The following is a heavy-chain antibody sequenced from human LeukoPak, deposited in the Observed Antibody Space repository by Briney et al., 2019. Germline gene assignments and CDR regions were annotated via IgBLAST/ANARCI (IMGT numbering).Heavy chain of an antibody. D-gene: IGHD1-26*01. CDR2: MYHTGTT. V-gene: IGHV4-30-4*01. J-gene: IGHJ4*02. CDR1: GDSITRGHYY. Sequence: PSETLSPTCTVSGDSITRGHYYWSWIRQHPGKGLEWLGHMYHTGTTYYNPSLESRLTVSVDTSKNTFSLKLTSVTTSDTALYYCARVESHPYVVGIVHYFDHWGQGSLVTVSS. CDR3: ARVESHPYVVGIVHYFDH.